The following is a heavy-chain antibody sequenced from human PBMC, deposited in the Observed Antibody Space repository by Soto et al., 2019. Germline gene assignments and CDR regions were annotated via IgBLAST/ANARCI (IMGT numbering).Heavy chain of an antibody. CDR2: IWYDGSNK. J-gene: IGHJ5*02. V-gene: IGHV3-33*01. CDR3: ARDRLRQLLHWFDP. CDR1: GFTFSSYG. Sequence: SLRLSCAASGFTFSSYGMHWVRQAPGKGLEWVAVIWYDGSNKYYADSVKGRFTISRDNSKNTLYLQMNSLRAEDTAVYYCARDRLRQLLHWFDPWGQGTLVTVPS. D-gene: IGHD1-1*01.